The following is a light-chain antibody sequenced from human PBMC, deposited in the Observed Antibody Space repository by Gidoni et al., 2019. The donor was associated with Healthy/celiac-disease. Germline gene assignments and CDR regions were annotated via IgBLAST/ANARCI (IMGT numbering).Light chain of an antibody. V-gene: IGKV3-20*01. CDR3: QQYGSSPLT. Sequence: PGERATLSCRASQSVSSSYLAWYQQKPGQAPRLLIYGASSRATGIPDRFSGSGSGTDFTLTISRLEPEDFAVYYCQQYGSSPLTFGPGTKVDIK. J-gene: IGKJ3*01. CDR2: GAS. CDR1: QSVSSSY.